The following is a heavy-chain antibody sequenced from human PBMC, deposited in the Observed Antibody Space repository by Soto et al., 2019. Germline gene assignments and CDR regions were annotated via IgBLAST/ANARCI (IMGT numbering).Heavy chain of an antibody. J-gene: IGHJ3*02. CDR3: ARMSGPWRLRSSVVSTDAFDI. V-gene: IGHV4-31*03. Sequence: SETLSLTCTVSGVSISSGGYYWSWILQHPGKFLEWIGYIYYSGSTYYNPSLKSRVTISVDTSKNQFSLKLSSVTAADTAVYYCARMSGPWRLRSSVVSTDAFDIWGQGTMVTVSS. D-gene: IGHD2-15*01. CDR1: GVSISSGGYY. CDR2: IYYSGST.